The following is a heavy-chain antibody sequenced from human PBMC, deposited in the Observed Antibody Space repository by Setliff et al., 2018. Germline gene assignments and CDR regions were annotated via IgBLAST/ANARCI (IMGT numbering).Heavy chain of an antibody. J-gene: IGHJ4*02. Sequence: PGGSLRLSCAASGFTFSSYSMNWVRQAPGKGLEWVSSISSSSSYIYYADSVKGRFTISRDNGKNSLYLQMNSLRAEDTAVYYCARSRNSGSTYYFDYWGQGTLVTVSS. CDR1: GFTFSSYS. CDR3: ARSRNSGSTYYFDY. V-gene: IGHV3-21*01. D-gene: IGHD3-22*01. CDR2: ISSSSSYI.